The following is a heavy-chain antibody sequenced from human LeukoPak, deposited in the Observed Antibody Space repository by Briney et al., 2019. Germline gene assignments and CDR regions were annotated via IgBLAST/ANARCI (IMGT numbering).Heavy chain of an antibody. CDR3: ARDDSSGWGY. V-gene: IGHV1-46*01. Sequence: PRASVKVSCKASGYTFTSHYMHCVRQAPGQGLEWMGIINPSGGSTSYAQKFQGRVTMTRDTSTSTVYMELSSLRSEDTAVYYCARDDSSGWGYWGQGTLVTVSS. D-gene: IGHD6-19*01. J-gene: IGHJ4*02. CDR1: GYTFTSHY. CDR2: INPSGGST.